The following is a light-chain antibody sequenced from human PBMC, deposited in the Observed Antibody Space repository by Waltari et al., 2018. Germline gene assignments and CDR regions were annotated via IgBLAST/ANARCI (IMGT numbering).Light chain of an antibody. V-gene: IGKV2-40*01. J-gene: IGKJ1*01. CDR3: MQGLEYPRT. Sequence: DIVMTQTPLSLPVTLGEPASISCRSSQSPLDSEYGNTYLDWYLQKPGQSPQLLIYEVSNRASGVPDRFSGSGSGTDFTLKISRVEAEDVGVYYCMQGLEYPRTFGQGTRVEIK. CDR2: EVS. CDR1: QSPLDSEYGNTY.